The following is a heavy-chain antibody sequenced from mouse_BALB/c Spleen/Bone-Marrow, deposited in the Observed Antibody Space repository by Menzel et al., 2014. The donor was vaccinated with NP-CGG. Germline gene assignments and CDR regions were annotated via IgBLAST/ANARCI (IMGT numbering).Heavy chain of an antibody. CDR3: ARGYYDDY. Sequence: EVHLVESGGGLVQPGGSLILSCATSGFTFTDYFMTWVRQPPGKALEWLGFIRNKANGYTTEYSASVKGRFTISRNNSQSILYLQMNTLRAEDSATYYCARGYYDDYWGQGTTLTVSS. J-gene: IGHJ2*01. D-gene: IGHD2-4*01. V-gene: IGHV7-3*02. CDR2: IRNKANGYTT. CDR1: GFTFTDYF.